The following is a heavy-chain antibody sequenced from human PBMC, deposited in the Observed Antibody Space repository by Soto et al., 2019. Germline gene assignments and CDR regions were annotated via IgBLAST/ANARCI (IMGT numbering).Heavy chain of an antibody. CDR2: ITYDGSKK. D-gene: IGHD4-4*01. CDR1: GFTFGNHG. Sequence: GGSLRVSWRASGFTFGNHGRHWVRQAPGKGLEWVAVITYDGSKKYYADSVRGRFTISKDNSKNTLFLQMNSLRAEDTAVYYCAKSGHDYRGPPNYGLDVWGQGTTVTVSS. CDR3: AKSGHDYRGPPNYGLDV. J-gene: IGHJ6*02. V-gene: IGHV3-30*18.